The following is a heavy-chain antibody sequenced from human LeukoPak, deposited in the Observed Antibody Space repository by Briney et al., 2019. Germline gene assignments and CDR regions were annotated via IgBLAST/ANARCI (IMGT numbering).Heavy chain of an antibody. V-gene: IGHV4-59*08. Sequence: SEPVSLTCSVSVGPISNYYWSWIRQPPGKALEWIGYVYASGSTKYNPSLNSRVTISLDTSKSQFSLRLSSVTVADTAVYYCARRGGSGSSYCFDPWGQGTLVTVSS. J-gene: IGHJ5*02. CDR1: VGPISNYY. CDR2: VYASGST. D-gene: IGHD1-26*01. CDR3: ARRGGSGSSYCFDP.